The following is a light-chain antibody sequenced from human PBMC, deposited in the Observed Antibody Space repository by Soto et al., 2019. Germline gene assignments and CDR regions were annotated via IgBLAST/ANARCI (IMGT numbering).Light chain of an antibody. CDR2: DAS. J-gene: IGKJ4*02. CDR3: QLYNSYST. Sequence: EIQMTKSPSTLSASVGDRVTITCRASQSISSWLAWYQQKPGKAPKLLIYDASSLESGVPSRFSGSGSGTEFTLTISSLQPDDFATYYCQLYNSYSTFGGGTKMDIK. CDR1: QSISSW. V-gene: IGKV1-5*01.